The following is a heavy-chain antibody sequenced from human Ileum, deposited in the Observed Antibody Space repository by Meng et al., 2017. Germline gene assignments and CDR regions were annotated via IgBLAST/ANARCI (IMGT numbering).Heavy chain of an antibody. CDR3: ARDHMGSLDY. CDR2: AST. J-gene: IGHJ4*02. CDR1: GGSVSRAGYQ. V-gene: IGHV4-61*08. Sequence: QVHLQESGPGPLRPAETLSLICTVCGGSVSRAGYQWGWIRQPPGKGLEWIGYASTNYNPSLKSRVTISLDTSRNQFSLSLSSVTAADTAVYYCARDHMGSLDYWGQGILVTVSS. D-gene: IGHD1-26*01.